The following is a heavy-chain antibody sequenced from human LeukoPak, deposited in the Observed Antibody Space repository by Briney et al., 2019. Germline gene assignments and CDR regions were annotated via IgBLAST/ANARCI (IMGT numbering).Heavy chain of an antibody. J-gene: IGHJ6*03. D-gene: IGHD3-10*01. CDR3: ARHSAPTMVRGVNYYYYYMDV. CDR1: GGSISSYY. Sequence: SETLSLTCTVSGGSISSYYWSWIRQPPGKGLEWIGYIYYSGSTNYNPSLKSRVTISVDTSKNQFSLKLSSVTAADTAVYYCARHSAPTMVRGVNYYYYYMDVWGKGTTVTVAS. CDR2: IYYSGST. V-gene: IGHV4-59*08.